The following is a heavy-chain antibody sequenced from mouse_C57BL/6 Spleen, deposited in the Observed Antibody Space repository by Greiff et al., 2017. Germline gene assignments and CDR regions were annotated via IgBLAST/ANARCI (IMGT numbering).Heavy chain of an antibody. D-gene: IGHD1-1*01. CDR3: ARSSLITTRAMDY. V-gene: IGHV1-61*01. J-gene: IGHJ4*01. CDR2: IYPSDSET. CDR1: GYTFTSYW. Sequence: QVQLKQPGAELVRPGSSVKLSCKASGYTFTSYWMDWVKQRPGQGLEWIGNIYPSDSETHYNQKFKDKATLTVDKSSSTAYMQLSSLTSEDSAVYYCARSSLITTRAMDYWGQGTSVTVSS.